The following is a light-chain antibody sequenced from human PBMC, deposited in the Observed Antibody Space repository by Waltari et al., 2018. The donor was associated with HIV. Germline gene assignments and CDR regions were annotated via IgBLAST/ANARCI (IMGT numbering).Light chain of an antibody. V-gene: IGLV2-8*01. CDR3: TSYAGINPVA. Sequence: QSALTQPPSASGSPGPSVTISCPGTSSDVGLYDYVSWYQQNPGKAPTLLIYEVNKRPSGVPDRFSGSKSGNTASLTVSGLQAEDEAEYYCTSYAGINPVAFGGGTNLTVL. CDR2: EVN. CDR1: SSDVGLYDY. J-gene: IGLJ2*01.